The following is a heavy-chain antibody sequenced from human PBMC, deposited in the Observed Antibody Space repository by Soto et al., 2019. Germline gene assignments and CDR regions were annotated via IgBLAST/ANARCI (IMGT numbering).Heavy chain of an antibody. CDR3: AREEYYDYVWGSYRSSRGYFDY. J-gene: IGHJ4*02. CDR2: ISSSSSTI. V-gene: IGHV3-48*02. CDR1: GFTFSSYS. Sequence: EVQLVESGGGLVQPGGSLRLSCAASGFTFSSYSMNWVRQAPGKGLEWVSYISSSSSTIYYADSVKGRFTISRDNGKNSMYLQRNSLRDEDTAVYYCAREEYYDYVWGSYRSSRGYFDYWGQGTLVTVSS. D-gene: IGHD3-16*02.